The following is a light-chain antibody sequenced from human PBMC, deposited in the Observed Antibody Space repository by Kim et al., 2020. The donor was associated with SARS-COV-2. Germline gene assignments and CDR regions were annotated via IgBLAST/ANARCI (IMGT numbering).Light chain of an antibody. CDR2: DAS. CDR3: QQYNNWPWT. J-gene: IGKJ1*01. Sequence: EIVMTQSQAALPVSPGQRATLSCRASRSVSISLAWYQQKFGQAPRLLIKDASTRATGIPARFSGSGSGTEFTLTISSLQSEDFAVYYCQQYNNWPWTFGQGTKVDIK. CDR1: RSVSIS. V-gene: IGKV3-15*01.